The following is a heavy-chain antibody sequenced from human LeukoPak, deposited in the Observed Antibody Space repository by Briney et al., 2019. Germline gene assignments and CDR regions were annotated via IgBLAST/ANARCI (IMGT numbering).Heavy chain of an antibody. CDR3: AREASNYGDHTMMI. CDR2: ISYDGSNK. Sequence: GGSLRLSCAASGFTFSDHYMDWVRQAPGKGLEWVAVISYDGSNKYYADSVKGRFTISRDNSKNTLYLQMNSLRAEDTAVYYCAREASNYGDHTMMIWGQGTLVTVSS. CDR1: GFTFSDHY. D-gene: IGHD4-17*01. V-gene: IGHV3-30*03. J-gene: IGHJ4*02.